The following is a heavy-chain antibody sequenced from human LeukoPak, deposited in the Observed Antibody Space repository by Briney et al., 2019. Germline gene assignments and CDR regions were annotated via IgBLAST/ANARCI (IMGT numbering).Heavy chain of an antibody. J-gene: IGHJ4*02. CDR3: AKDARRSSGWYFFDH. CDR2: ISDGGDTT. CDR1: GFAFTNLA. D-gene: IGHD6-19*01. Sequence: GGSLRLSRAASGFAFTNLAMGWVRQAPGQGLEWVSVISDGGDTTYYADSVKGRFTISRDNSKNTLYLQMNSLRAEDTALYYCAKDARRSSGWYFFDHWGQGTLVTV. V-gene: IGHV3-23*01.